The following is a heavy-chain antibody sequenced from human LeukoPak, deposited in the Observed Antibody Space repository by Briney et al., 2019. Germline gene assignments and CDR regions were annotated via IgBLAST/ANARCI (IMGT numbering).Heavy chain of an antibody. V-gene: IGHV4-4*07. CDR3: ARDCSGGSCYNNNWFDP. D-gene: IGHD2-15*01. CDR1: GGSISSYY. CDR2: IYTSGST. Sequence: SETLSLTCTVSGGSISSYYWSWIRQPAGKGLEWIGRIYTSGSTNYNPSLKSRVTMSVDTSKNQFSLKLSSVTAADTAVYYCARDCSGGSCYNNNWFDPWGQGTLVTVSS. J-gene: IGHJ5*02.